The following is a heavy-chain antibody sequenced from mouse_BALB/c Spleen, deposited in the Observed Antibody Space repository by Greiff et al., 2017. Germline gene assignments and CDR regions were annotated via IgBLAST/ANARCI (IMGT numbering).Heavy chain of an antibody. Sequence: VQLKESGGGLVQPGGSRKLSCAASGFTFSSFGMHWVRQAPEKGLEWVAYISSGSSTIYYADTVKGRFTISRDNPKNTLFLQMTSLRSEDTAMYYCARILGRYYAMDYWGQGTSVTVSA. CDR1: GFTFSSFG. D-gene: IGHD4-1*01. CDR3: ARILGRYYAMDY. J-gene: IGHJ4*01. CDR2: ISSGSSTI. V-gene: IGHV5-17*02.